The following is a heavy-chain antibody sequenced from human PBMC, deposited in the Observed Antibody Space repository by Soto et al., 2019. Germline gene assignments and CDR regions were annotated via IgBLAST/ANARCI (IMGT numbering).Heavy chain of an antibody. Sequence: EVQLVESGGGLVQPGGSLRLSCAASGLIFSDYHMDWVRQAPGKGLEWVGRIRRKANSYTTEYAASVKGRFTISRDDSKNSLCLQMNRLKSEDTAVYYCAMLGGWSGGSSGMDVWGQGTTVTVSS. D-gene: IGHD6-19*01. CDR1: GLIFSDYH. V-gene: IGHV3-72*01. CDR3: AMLGGWSGGSSGMDV. CDR2: IRRKANSYTT. J-gene: IGHJ6*02.